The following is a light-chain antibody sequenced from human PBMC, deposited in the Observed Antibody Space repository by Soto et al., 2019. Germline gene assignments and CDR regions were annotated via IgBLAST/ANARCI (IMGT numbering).Light chain of an antibody. J-gene: IGKJ4*01. CDR3: QQHGISPLT. CDR2: GAS. V-gene: IGKV3-20*01. Sequence: EIVLAQSPGTLSLSPGEIATLSCRASQRLSSSYLAWYQQKPGQAPRLLIYGASSRATGIPDRFSGSGSGTDFTLTISRLEPEDFAVYYCQQHGISPLTFGGGTKVDIK. CDR1: QRLSSSY.